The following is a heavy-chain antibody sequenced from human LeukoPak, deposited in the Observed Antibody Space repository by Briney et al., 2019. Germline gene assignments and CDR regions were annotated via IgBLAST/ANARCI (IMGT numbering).Heavy chain of an antibody. CDR1: GGFISTYY. CDR2: IYYSGST. V-gene: IGHV4-59*01. J-gene: IGHJ4*02. CDR3: AKGGKGFPLGLRFDS. D-gene: IGHD2-21*01. Sequence: PSETLSLTCTVSGGFISTYYWSWIRQPQGKGLEWIGYIYYSGSTNYNPSLKSRVTISVDTSKNQFSLNLTSLTAADTAVYYCAKGGKGFPLGLRFDSWGQGTLVSVSS.